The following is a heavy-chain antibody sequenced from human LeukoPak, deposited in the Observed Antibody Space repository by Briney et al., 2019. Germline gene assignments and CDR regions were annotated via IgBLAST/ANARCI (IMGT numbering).Heavy chain of an antibody. CDR3: SRGDR. J-gene: IGHJ5*02. CDR1: GYTFTGYY. CDR2: ISPNSGDT. V-gene: IGHV1-2*02. Sequence: ASVKVSCKASGYTFTGYYMHWVRQAPGQGLEWMGWISPNSGDTDIAQKFQGRVTMTRDTSIATSYMEVDSLTFEDTAVYFCSRGDRWGQGTLVTVSS.